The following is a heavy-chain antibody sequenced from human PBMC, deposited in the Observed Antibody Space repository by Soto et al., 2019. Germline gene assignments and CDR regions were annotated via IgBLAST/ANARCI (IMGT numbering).Heavy chain of an antibody. CDR2: VSYDATNK. CDR3: AKALSFTSSALDS. Sequence: QVQLVESGGGVVRPGNSLTLACAASGFTFSGIAMHWVRQAPGKGLEWVAVVSYDATNKFYGESVKGRFIVSRDNSKHTLYLHMTSLRPEDTATYYCAKALSFTSSALDSWGQGSLVIVS. V-gene: IGHV3-30*18. CDR1: GFTFSGIA. D-gene: IGHD2-2*01. J-gene: IGHJ5*02.